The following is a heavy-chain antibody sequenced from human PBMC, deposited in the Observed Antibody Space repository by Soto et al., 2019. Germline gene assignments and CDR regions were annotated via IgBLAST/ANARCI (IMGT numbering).Heavy chain of an antibody. CDR3: ARGRLLNTYLRVAYNWFDP. D-gene: IGHD3-16*01. V-gene: IGHV4-34*01. CDR1: GGSFSGYY. CDR2: INHSGST. Sequence: PSETLSLTCAVYGGSFSGYYWSWIRQPPGKGLEWIGEINHSGSTNYNPSLKSRVTISVDTSKNQFSLKLSSVTAADTAVYYCARGRLLNTYLRVAYNWFDPWGQGTLVTVSS. J-gene: IGHJ5*02.